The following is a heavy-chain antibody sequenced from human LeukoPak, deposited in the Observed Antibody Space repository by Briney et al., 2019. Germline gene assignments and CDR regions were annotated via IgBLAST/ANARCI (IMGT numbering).Heavy chain of an antibody. CDR3: AKDGGYGSGSYYPDY. CDR2: ISGGAGSA. J-gene: IGHJ4*02. D-gene: IGHD3-10*01. Sequence: PGGSLRLSCAASGFTFSSYAMNWVRLAPGKGLEWVSSISGGAGSASYADSVKGRFTMSRDNSKNTLYLQMNSLRVEDTAVYYCAKDGGYGSGSYYPDYWGQGTLVTVSS. V-gene: IGHV3-23*01. CDR1: GFTFSSYA.